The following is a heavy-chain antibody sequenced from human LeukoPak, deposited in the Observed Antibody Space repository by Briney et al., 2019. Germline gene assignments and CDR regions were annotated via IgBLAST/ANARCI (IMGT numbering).Heavy chain of an antibody. V-gene: IGHV5-51*01. CDR1: GYNFTSYW. CDR3: ARSVSYGLDAFDI. D-gene: IGHD1-26*01. J-gene: IGHJ3*02. Sequence: GESLKISCKVSGYNFTSYWIGWVRQMPGKGLEWMGIIYPGDSDTRYSPSFQGQVTISADKSISTAYLQWSSLKASDTAMYYCARSVSYGLDAFDIWGQGTMVTVSS. CDR2: IYPGDSDT.